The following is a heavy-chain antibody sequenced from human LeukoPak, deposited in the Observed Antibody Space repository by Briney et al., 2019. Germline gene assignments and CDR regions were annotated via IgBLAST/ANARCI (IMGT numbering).Heavy chain of an antibody. V-gene: IGHV5-51*01. CDR2: IYPGDSDA. J-gene: IGHJ3*02. D-gene: IGHD6-6*01. CDR3: ARRLYSSSSLYAFDI. Sequence: GESLKISCKGSGYSFTSYWIGWVRQMPGKGLKWMGIIYPGDSDARYSPSFQGQVTISADKSISTAYLQWSSLKASDTAMYYCARRLYSSSSLYAFDIWGQGTMVTVSS. CDR1: GYSFTSYW.